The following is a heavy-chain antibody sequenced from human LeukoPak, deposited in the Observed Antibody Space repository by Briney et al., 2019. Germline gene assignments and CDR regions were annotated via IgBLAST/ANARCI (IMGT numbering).Heavy chain of an antibody. Sequence: GRSLRLSCAASGFTFSSYGMHWVRQAPGKGLEWVAFIRYDGSNKYYADSVKGRFTISRDNSKNTLYLQMNSLRAEDTAVYYCANGGRGFGELHDAFDIWGQGTMVTVSS. D-gene: IGHD3-10*01. CDR2: IRYDGSNK. J-gene: IGHJ3*02. CDR1: GFTFSSYG. CDR3: ANGGRGFGELHDAFDI. V-gene: IGHV3-30*02.